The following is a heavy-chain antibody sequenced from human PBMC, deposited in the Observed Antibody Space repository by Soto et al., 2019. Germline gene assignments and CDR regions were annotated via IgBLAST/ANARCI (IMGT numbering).Heavy chain of an antibody. J-gene: IGHJ6*02. CDR1: GYTFTSYY. CDR2: INPSGGST. Sequence: ASVKVSCKASGYTFTSYYMHWVRQAPAQGLEWMGIINPSGGSTSYAQKFQGRVTMTRDTSTSTVYMELSSLRSEDTAVYYCARTIVVVPAAIFAFDYYYGMDVWGQGTTVTVSS. CDR3: ARTIVVVPAAIFAFDYYYGMDV. D-gene: IGHD2-2*01. V-gene: IGHV1-46*01.